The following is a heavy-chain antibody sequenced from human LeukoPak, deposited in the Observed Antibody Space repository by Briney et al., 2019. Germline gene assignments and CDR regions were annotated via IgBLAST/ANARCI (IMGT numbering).Heavy chain of an antibody. Sequence: PGRSLRLSCAASGFTFSSYGMHWVRQAPGKGLEWVAVISYDGSNKYYADSVKGRFTISRDNSKNTLYLQMNSLRAEDTAVHYCAKSDILTGYHNPFDYWGQGTLVTVSS. J-gene: IGHJ4*02. V-gene: IGHV3-30*18. CDR1: GFTFSSYG. CDR3: AKSDILTGYHNPFDY. D-gene: IGHD3-9*01. CDR2: ISYDGSNK.